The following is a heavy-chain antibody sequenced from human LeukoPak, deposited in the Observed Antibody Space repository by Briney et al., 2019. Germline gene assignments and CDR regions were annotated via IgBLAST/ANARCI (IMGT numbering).Heavy chain of an antibody. CDR1: GFTFSSYS. D-gene: IGHD2-2*01. CDR2: ISSRRSTI. CDR3: ARGESAETYYYYYMDV. V-gene: IGHV3-48*01. J-gene: IGHJ6*03. Sequence: GGSLRLSCRASGFTFSSYSMNWVRQAPGKGLEWISYISSRRSTIYYADSVKGRFTISRDNAENSLDLQMHSRRAEDTAVYYCARGESAETYYYYYMDVWGKGTTVTVSS.